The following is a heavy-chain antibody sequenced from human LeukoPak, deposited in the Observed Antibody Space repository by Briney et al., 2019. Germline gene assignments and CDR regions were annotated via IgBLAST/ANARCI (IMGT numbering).Heavy chain of an antibody. Sequence: GESLKISRKGSGYSFTNYWIGWVRQIPGKGLEWMGNIYPGGSDTTYKPSFQGQVTISADKSVSTAYLQWSSLKASDTAMYYCARSRAETVPVWVSYRHHDAFDIWGQGTMVTVSS. CDR3: ARSRAETVPVWVSYRHHDAFDI. J-gene: IGHJ3*02. CDR2: IYPGGSDT. V-gene: IGHV5-51*01. D-gene: IGHD3-16*02. CDR1: GYSFTNYW.